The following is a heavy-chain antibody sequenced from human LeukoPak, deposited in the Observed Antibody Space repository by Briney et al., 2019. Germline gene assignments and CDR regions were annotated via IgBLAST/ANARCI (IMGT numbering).Heavy chain of an antibody. D-gene: IGHD3-16*02. CDR1: GFSFRSHG. V-gene: IGHV3-33*01. CDR3: ARVEGEETPSLNYHDY. Sequence: QPGRSLRLSCAASGFSFRSHGMHWVRQAPGKGLEWVAVIWYDGTDKYYADSVKGRFTISRDNSKNTVYLQMNTLRAEDTAVYYCARVEGEETPSLNYHDYWGQGTLVTVSS. J-gene: IGHJ4*02. CDR2: IWYDGTDK.